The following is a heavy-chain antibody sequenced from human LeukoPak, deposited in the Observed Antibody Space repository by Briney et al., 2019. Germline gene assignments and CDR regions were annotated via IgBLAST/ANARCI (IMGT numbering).Heavy chain of an antibody. Sequence: GGSLRLSCTASGFTLSSYWMHWVRQAPGKGLVWVSRINSDGSTTNYADSVKGRFTISRDNAKNTLYLQMNSLRAEDTAVYYCARLKGYGILDYWGQGTLVTVSS. CDR1: GFTLSSYW. D-gene: IGHD5-12*01. V-gene: IGHV3-74*01. CDR2: INSDGSTT. J-gene: IGHJ4*02. CDR3: ARLKGYGILDY.